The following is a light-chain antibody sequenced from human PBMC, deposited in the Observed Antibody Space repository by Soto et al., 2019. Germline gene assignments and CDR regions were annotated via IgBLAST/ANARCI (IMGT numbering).Light chain of an antibody. J-gene: IGKJ1*01. Sequence: EIVMTQSPATLSVSPGERATLSCRASQRVSSNLAWYQQKPGQAPRLLIYGASTRATGIPARFSGSGSGTEVTLTISSLQSEDFAVYYCQQYNNWPPWTFGQGNKVEIK. CDR1: QRVSSN. CDR2: GAS. CDR3: QQYNNWPPWT. V-gene: IGKV3-15*01.